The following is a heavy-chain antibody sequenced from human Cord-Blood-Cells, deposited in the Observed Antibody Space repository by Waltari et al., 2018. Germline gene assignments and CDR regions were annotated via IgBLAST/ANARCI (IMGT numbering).Heavy chain of an antibody. CDR1: GFTFSSYG. D-gene: IGHD3-10*01. CDR2: ISYDGSNK. V-gene: IGHV3-30*18. Sequence: QVQLVESGGGVVQPGRSLRLSCAASGFTFSSYGMHWVRQAPGKGLEWVAVISYDGSNKYYADSVKGRFTISRDNSKNTLYLQMNSLRAEDTAVYYCAKDRGIYFDYWGQGTLVTVSS. J-gene: IGHJ4*02. CDR3: AKDRGIYFDY.